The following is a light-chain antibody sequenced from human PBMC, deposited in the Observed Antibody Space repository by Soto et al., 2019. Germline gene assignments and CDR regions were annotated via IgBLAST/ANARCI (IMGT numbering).Light chain of an antibody. Sequence: DIVMTQSPDSLTVSLGERATINCKSSQNIIYFSSNKNFLGWYQQKPGLPPKVLINWASTREIGVPDRFSGSGSGTDGTLTISNLQAEDVAVYYCQQYYGVPLTFGGGTKVEI. CDR3: QQYYGVPLT. V-gene: IGKV4-1*01. CDR1: QNIIYFSSNKNF. CDR2: WAS. J-gene: IGKJ4*01.